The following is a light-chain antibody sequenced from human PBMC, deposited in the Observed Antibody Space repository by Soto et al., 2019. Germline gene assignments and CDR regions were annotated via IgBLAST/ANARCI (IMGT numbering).Light chain of an antibody. V-gene: IGKV1-27*01. J-gene: IGKJ4*01. CDR3: QKYNSAPPNN. CDR2: AAS. CDR1: QGISNY. Sequence: DIQMTQSPSSLSASVGDRVTITCRASQGISNYLAWYQQKPGKVPKLLIYAASTVQSGVPSRFSGSGSGTDFTLTISSLQPEDVATYYCQKYNSAPPNNFGGGTKVEIK.